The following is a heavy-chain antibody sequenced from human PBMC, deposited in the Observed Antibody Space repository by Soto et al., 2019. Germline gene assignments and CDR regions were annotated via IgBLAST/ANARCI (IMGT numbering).Heavy chain of an antibody. CDR3: ARDGVQLWARYYFDY. CDR1: GYSFSNYS. CDR2: INPNGGST. J-gene: IGHJ4*02. V-gene: IGHV1-46*01. D-gene: IGHD3-16*01. Sequence: VQLVQSGAEVKKPGASVQVSCKTSGYSFSNYSMHWVRQVPGQGLEWMGKINPNGGSTSLAKKFNVAVTLTKDTSTNTVYIELGSLTSEDTSVYYCARDGVQLWARYYFDYWGQGTLVTVSS.